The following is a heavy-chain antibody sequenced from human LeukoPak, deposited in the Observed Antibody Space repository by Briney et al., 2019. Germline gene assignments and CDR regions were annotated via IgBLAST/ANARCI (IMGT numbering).Heavy chain of an antibody. CDR1: GYSISSGYY. CDR2: IYHGGST. V-gene: IGHV4-38-2*02. CDR3: ARDRPANY. Sequence: SETLSLTCAVSGYSISSGYYWGWIRQPPGKGLEWIANIYHGGSTYYNPSLKSRVTISIDTSKNQVSLKLTSVTAADTAVYHCARDRPANYWGQGTLVTVSS. D-gene: IGHD2-2*01. J-gene: IGHJ4*02.